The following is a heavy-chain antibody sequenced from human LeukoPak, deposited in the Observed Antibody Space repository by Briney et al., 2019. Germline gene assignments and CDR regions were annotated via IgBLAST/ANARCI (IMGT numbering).Heavy chain of an antibody. J-gene: IGHJ4*02. Sequence: GGSLRLSCAASGFTISTFAMNWVRLPPGRGLEWVSTVRDSDDRTYYADSAKGRFTISRDNSKNTLYLQMDSLRAEDTAVYFCARRELLAYGDHGFDYWGRGTLVTVSS. D-gene: IGHD4-17*01. CDR2: VRDSDDRT. V-gene: IGHV3-23*01. CDR1: GFTISTFA. CDR3: ARRELLAYGDHGFDY.